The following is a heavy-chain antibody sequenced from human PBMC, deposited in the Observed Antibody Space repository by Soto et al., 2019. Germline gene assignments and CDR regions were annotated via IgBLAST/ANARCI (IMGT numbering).Heavy chain of an antibody. CDR1: GGSVSSSNAA. CDR3: ARSGPGGYIDH. CDR2: TYYRSKWHS. J-gene: IGHJ4*02. D-gene: IGHD2-15*01. V-gene: IGHV6-1*01. Sequence: PSQNLSLTCDISGGSVSSSNAAWNLIRQSPSRGLEWLGRTYYRSKWHSGYAVSVRSRVSISPDTSKNRFSLQLNSVTPDDTAVYYCARSGPGGYIDHWGRGTLVTVSS.